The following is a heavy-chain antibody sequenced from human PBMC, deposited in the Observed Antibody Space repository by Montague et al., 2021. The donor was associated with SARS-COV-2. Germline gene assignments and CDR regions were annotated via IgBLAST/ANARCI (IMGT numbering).Heavy chain of an antibody. CDR1: GGSISSNNYY. V-gene: IGHV4-39*02. Sequence: SETLSLTCTVSGGSISSNNYYWDWIRQPPGKGLEWIGSIYDSGXTXYXXXXKXRVTISVDTSKNHFSLKLNSVTAVDTAVYYCARRGRKLLPVATTIGGFDIWGQGTMVTVSS. D-gene: IGHD5-12*01. CDR2: IYDSGXT. J-gene: IGHJ3*02. CDR3: ARRGRKLLPVATTIGGFDI.